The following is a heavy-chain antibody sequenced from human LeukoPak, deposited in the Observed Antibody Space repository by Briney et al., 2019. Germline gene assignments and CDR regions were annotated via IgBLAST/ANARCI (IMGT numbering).Heavy chain of an antibody. J-gene: IGHJ4*02. CDR2: ISYSGNT. CDR3: ARVQGSSGPGIFEY. D-gene: IGHD6-19*01. V-gene: IGHV4-39*01. CDR1: GGSISSDSYF. Sequence: SETLSLTCTVSGGSISSDSYFWGWIRQPPGKGLEWIGSISYSGNTYYNLSLKSRVTISVDTSKNQFSLKLSSVTAADTAVYYCARVQGSSGPGIFEYWGQGTLVPVSS.